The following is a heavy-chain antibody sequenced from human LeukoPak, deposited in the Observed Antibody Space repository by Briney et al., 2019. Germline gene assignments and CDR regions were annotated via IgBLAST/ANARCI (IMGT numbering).Heavy chain of an antibody. J-gene: IGHJ4*02. Sequence: TGESLKISCKGSGYSFTNWWIGWVRQMPGKGLEWMGVIYPRDSDTRYSPSFQGQVTISADKSISTAYLQWSSLQASDTAMYYCARHAHFHDSSGHIDNWGQGTLVTVSS. CDR3: ARHAHFHDSSGHIDN. CDR2: IYPRDSDT. D-gene: IGHD3-22*01. V-gene: IGHV5-51*01. CDR1: GYSFTNWW.